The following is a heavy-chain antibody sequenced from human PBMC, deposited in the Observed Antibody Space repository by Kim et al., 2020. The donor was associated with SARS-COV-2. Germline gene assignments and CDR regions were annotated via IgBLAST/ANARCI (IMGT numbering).Heavy chain of an antibody. CDR2: ISYSGSS. J-gene: IGHJ4*02. CDR3: AREAIWYHFDS. CDR1: GGSISSHF. D-gene: IGHD2-8*01. V-gene: IGHV4-59*11. Sequence: SETLSLTCTVSGGSISSHFWSWIRQPPGKGLEWIGYISYSGSSSYNPSLKSRVTISVDTSKNQFSLKLSSVTAADTAVYFCAREAIWYHFDSWGQGTLVT.